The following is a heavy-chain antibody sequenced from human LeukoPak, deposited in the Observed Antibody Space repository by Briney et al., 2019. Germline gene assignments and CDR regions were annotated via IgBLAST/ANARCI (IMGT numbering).Heavy chain of an antibody. CDR3: ARLIPNNFDS. D-gene: IGHD3-16*02. J-gene: IGHJ4*02. V-gene: IGHV4-39*01. CDR2: IDYSGST. Sequence: SETLSLTCTVSGGSISRSYYSGSWIRQPPGKGLEWIGNIDYSGSTYYNPSLKSRVTISVDTAKNQFSLKLSAVTAADTAVYYCARLIPNNFDSWGQGTLVTVSS. CDR1: GGSISRSYYS.